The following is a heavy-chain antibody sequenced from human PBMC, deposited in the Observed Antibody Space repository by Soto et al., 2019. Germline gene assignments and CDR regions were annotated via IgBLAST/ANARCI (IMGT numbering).Heavy chain of an antibody. Sequence: TGGSLRLSCAASGFTFSSYAMHWVRQAPGKGLEWVAVISYDGSNKYYADSVKGRFTISRDNSKNTLYLQMNSLRAEDTAVYYCARDLIDYDFWSGYYGSWYYYYGMDVWGQGTTVTVSS. V-gene: IGHV3-30-3*01. CDR1: GFTFSSYA. D-gene: IGHD3-3*01. J-gene: IGHJ6*02. CDR2: ISYDGSNK. CDR3: ARDLIDYDFWSGYYGSWYYYYGMDV.